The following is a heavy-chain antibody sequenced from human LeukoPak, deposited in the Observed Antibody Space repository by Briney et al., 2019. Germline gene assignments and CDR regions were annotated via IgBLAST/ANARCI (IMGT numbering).Heavy chain of an antibody. CDR3: ATDFYDST. Sequence: GGSLRLSCATSGFTFSNAWMNWVRQASAKGLEWVGRIRSNSDGGTIDYAAPVKGRFTLSRDDSKTTLYLQMNSLQTEDTAVYYSATDFYDSTWGQGTLVTVSS. J-gene: IGHJ5*02. CDR2: IRSNSDGGTI. V-gene: IGHV3-15*07. CDR1: GFTFSNAW. D-gene: IGHD3-22*01.